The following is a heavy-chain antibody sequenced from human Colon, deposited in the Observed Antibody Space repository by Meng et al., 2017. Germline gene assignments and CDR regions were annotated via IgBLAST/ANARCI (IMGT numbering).Heavy chain of an antibody. J-gene: IGHJ4*02. CDR3: GRDQGRQLINH. CDR2: VYHRGDT. CDR1: GDSISSDIW. D-gene: IGHD1-1*01. V-gene: IGHV4-4*02. Sequence: QVQLQGSGPGLGKPSGTLSFTSTVSGDSISSDIWWSWVRQPPGKGLEWIGEVYHRGDTNYNPSLKSRVVISVDRSKNQFSLNLSSVTAADTAVYHCGRDQGRQLINHWGQGTLVTVSS.